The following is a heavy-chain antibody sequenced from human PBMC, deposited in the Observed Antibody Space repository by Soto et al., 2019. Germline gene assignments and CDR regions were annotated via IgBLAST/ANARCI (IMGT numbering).Heavy chain of an antibody. CDR2: MYQSGST. J-gene: IGHJ4*02. Sequence: PSETLSLTCTASGGSISSSIYYWGWIRQPPGKGLEWIGYMYQSGSTHYNPSLKSRVTISVDTSKNQFSLKLTSVTAADTAVYYCARDKITGLFDYWGQGTLVTVSS. CDR3: ARDKITGLFDY. V-gene: IGHV4-39*07. CDR1: GGSISSSIYY. D-gene: IGHD2-8*02.